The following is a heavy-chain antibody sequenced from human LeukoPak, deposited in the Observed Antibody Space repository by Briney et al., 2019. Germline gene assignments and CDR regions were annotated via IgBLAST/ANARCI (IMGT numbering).Heavy chain of an antibody. CDR1: GFTFSGSA. J-gene: IGHJ3*02. CDR3: TRPIVGATVFDI. CDR2: IRSKGNSYAT. V-gene: IGHV3-73*01. Sequence: GGSLRLSCAASGFTFSGSAMHWVRQASGKGLEWVGRIRSKGNSYATAYAASVKGRFTISRDDSKNTAYLQMNSLKTEDTAVYYCTRPIVGATVFDIWGQGTMVTVSS. D-gene: IGHD1-26*01.